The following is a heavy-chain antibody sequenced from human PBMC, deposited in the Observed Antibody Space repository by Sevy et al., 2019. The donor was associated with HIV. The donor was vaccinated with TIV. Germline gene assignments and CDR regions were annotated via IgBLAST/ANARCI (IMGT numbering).Heavy chain of an antibody. D-gene: IGHD6-13*01. J-gene: IGHJ4*02. CDR3: ARFVSLGY. Sequence: GGSLRLSCAASGFRFTDYWMSWVRQAPGKGLEWVATISKGGSEEYYVDSVKGRFTISRDNAKNSLYLQMNSLSAVDTAVYFCARFVSLGYWGQGTLVTVSS. V-gene: IGHV3-7*01. CDR1: GFRFTDYW. CDR2: ISKGGSEE.